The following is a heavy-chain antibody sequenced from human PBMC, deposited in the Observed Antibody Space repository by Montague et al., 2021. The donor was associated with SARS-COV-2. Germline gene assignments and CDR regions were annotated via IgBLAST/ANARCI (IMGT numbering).Heavy chain of an antibody. V-gene: IGHV3-74*01. Sequence: FLRLSCAASGFTFSNYWMHLVRQAPGKGLVWVSRINSDGSSTPYADSVKGRFTISRDNAKNTVYLQMNSLRAEDSAVYYCASDSRYSGYEADYWGQGTLVTVSS. J-gene: IGHJ4*02. CDR3: ASDSRYSGYEADY. CDR1: GFTFSNYW. D-gene: IGHD5-12*01. CDR2: INSDGSST.